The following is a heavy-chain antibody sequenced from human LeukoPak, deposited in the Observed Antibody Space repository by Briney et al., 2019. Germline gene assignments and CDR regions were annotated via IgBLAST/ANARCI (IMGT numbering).Heavy chain of an antibody. V-gene: IGHV4-59*08. J-gene: IGHJ4*02. CDR3: AGLNGGN. CDR1: GGSISTYY. Sequence: PSETLSLTCTVSGGSISTYYWSWIRQPPGKGLEWIGYINYSGSTNYNPSLKSRVSISVDTSKNQFSLKLSSVTAADTAVYYCAGLNGGNWGQGTLVTVSS. CDR2: INYSGST. D-gene: IGHD3-16*01.